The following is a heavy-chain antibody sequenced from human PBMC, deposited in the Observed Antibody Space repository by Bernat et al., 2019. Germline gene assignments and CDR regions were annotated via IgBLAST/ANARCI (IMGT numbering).Heavy chain of an antibody. Sequence: QVQLQQWGAGLLKPSETLSLTCAVYGGSFSGYYWSWIRQPPGKGLEWIGEINHSGSTNYNPSLKSRVTISVDTSKNQFSLKLSSVTAADTAVYYCARGSLAVAGVNGFDPWGQGTLVTVTS. CDR1: GGSFSGYY. V-gene: IGHV4-34*01. J-gene: IGHJ5*02. CDR3: ARGSLAVAGVNGFDP. D-gene: IGHD6-19*01. CDR2: INHSGST.